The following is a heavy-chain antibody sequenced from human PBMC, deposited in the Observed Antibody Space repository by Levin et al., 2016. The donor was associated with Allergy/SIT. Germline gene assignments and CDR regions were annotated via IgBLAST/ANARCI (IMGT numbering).Heavy chain of an antibody. CDR3: ARTIGRGVRIRGWFDP. D-gene: IGHD3-10*01. J-gene: IGHJ5*02. CDR2: IIPILGIA. V-gene: IGHV1-69*04. Sequence: SVKVSCKASGGTFSSYAISWVRQAPGQGLEWMGRIIPILGIANYAQKFQGRVTITADKSTSTAYMELSSLRSEDTAVYYCARTIGRGVRIRGWFDPWGQGTLVTVSS. CDR1: GGTFSSYA.